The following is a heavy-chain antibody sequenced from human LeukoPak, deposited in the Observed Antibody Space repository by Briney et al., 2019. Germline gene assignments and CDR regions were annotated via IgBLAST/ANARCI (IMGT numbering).Heavy chain of an antibody. Sequence: SETLSLTCTVSGGSISSGDYYWSWIRQPPGKGLEWIGSIYYSGSTYYNPSLKSRVTISVDTSKNQFSLKLSSVTAADTAVYYCARRLSDFWSGSKYNWFDPWGQGTLVTVSS. CDR3: ARRLSDFWSGSKYNWFDP. D-gene: IGHD3-3*01. V-gene: IGHV4-39*01. J-gene: IGHJ5*02. CDR2: IYYSGST. CDR1: GGSISSGDYY.